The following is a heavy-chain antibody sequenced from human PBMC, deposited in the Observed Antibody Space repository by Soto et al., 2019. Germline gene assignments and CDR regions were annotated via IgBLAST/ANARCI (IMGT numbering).Heavy chain of an antibody. CDR3: ARELHGGSYGMDV. J-gene: IGHJ6*02. CDR2: ITTAGDT. V-gene: IGHV3-13*01. Sequence: EVQLVESGGGLVQPGGSLRLSCAASRFTFSNYDMHWVRQVTGKGLEWVSGITTAGDTYYPGSVKGRFTISREKAKNSLYLQMNSLSAGDTAVYYCARELHGGSYGMDVWGQGTTVTVSS. CDR1: RFTFSNYD.